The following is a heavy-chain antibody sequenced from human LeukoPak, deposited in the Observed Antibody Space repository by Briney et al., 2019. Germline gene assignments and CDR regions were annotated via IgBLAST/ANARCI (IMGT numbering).Heavy chain of an antibody. CDR1: GYTFTGYY. D-gene: IGHD3-22*01. CDR3: ARDSVYYDSSFQIDY. J-gene: IGHJ4*02. CDR2: INPNSGGT. V-gene: IGHV1-2*02. Sequence: VASVKVSFKASGYTFTGYYMHWVRQAPGQGLGWMGWINPNSGGTNYAQKFQGRVTMTRDTSISTAYMELSRLRSDDTAVYYCARDSVYYDSSFQIDYWGQGTLVTVSS.